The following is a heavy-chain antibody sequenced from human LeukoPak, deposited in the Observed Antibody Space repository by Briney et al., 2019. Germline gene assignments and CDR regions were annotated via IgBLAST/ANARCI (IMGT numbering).Heavy chain of an antibody. D-gene: IGHD6-19*01. CDR1: GYTFTGYY. CDR3: ARVSPLIAVAGDFDY. V-gene: IGHV1-2*02. CDR2: INPNSGGT. Sequence: ASVKVSCKASGYTFTGYYMHWVRQAPGQGLEWMGWINPNSGGTNYAQKFQGRVTMTRDTSISTAYMELSRLSSDHTAVYYCARVSPLIAVAGDFDYWGQGTLVTVSS. J-gene: IGHJ4*02.